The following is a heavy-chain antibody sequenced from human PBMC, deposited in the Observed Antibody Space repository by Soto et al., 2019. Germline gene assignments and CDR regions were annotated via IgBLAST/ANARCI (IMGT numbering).Heavy chain of an antibody. CDR2: ISAYNDNT. CDR3: ARDYYGSGRLNAHNWFDP. CDR1: GFTFTSYA. V-gene: IGHV1-18*01. J-gene: IGHJ5*02. Sequence: ASVKVSCKASGFTFTSYAISWVRQAPGQGLEWMGWISAYNDNTNYAQKLQGRVTMTTDTSTSTAYMELRSLRSDDTAVYYCARDYYGSGRLNAHNWFDPWGQGTLVTVSS. D-gene: IGHD3-10*01.